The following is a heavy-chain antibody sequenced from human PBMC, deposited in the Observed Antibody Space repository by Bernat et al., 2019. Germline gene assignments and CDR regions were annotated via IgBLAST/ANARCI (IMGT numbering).Heavy chain of an antibody. CDR3: AREPSNTGYYYMDV. J-gene: IGHJ6*03. CDR1: GFTFSDYY. V-gene: IGHV3-11*01. Sequence: QVQLVESGGGLVKPGGSLGLSCAASGFTFSDYYMSWIRQAPGKGLEWVSYISMSGNIIYYADSVKGRFTISRDNAKNSLYLQMYSLRAEDTAVYYCAREPSNTGYYYMDVWGKGTTVTVSS. D-gene: IGHD1-1*01. CDR2: ISMSGNII.